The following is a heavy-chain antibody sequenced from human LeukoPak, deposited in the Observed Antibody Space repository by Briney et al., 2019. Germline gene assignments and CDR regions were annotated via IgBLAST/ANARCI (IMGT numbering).Heavy chain of an antibody. J-gene: IGHJ4*02. Sequence: GASVKVSCKASGYTFTGYYMHWVRQAPGQGLEWMGWINPNSGGTNYAQKFQGRVTMTRDMSTSTVYMELSSLRSEDTAVYYCARSSGSGTYYLDYWGQGTLVTVSS. CDR3: ARSSGSGTYYLDY. CDR2: INPNSGGT. V-gene: IGHV1-2*02. D-gene: IGHD3-10*01. CDR1: GYTFTGYY.